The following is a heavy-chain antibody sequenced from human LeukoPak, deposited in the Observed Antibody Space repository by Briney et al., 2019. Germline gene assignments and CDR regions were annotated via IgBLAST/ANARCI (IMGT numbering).Heavy chain of an antibody. CDR1: GYSFTNYW. V-gene: IGHV5-51*01. CDR3: ARSHYFDSSGYYSGYYFDY. Sequence: GESLKISCKGSGYSFTNYWIGWVRQMPGKGLEWMGIIYPGDSDTRYSPSFQGQVTISADKSSSTAYLQWSSLKASDTAMYYCARSHYFDSSGYYSGYYFDYWGQGTLVTVSS. CDR2: IYPGDSDT. J-gene: IGHJ4*02. D-gene: IGHD3-22*01.